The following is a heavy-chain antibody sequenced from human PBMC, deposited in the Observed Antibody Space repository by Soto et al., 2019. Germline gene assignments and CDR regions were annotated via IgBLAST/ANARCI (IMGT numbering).Heavy chain of an antibody. J-gene: IGHJ4*02. CDR2: IYYSGST. CDR3: ASIAARSLYYGSGSYWDY. V-gene: IGHV4-39*01. D-gene: IGHD3-10*01. CDR1: GGSISSSYY. Sequence: SETLSLTCTVSGGSISSSYYWGWIRQPPGKGLEWIGSIYYSGSTYYNPSLKSRVTISVDTSKNQFSLKLSSVTAADTAVYYCASIAARSLYYGSGSYWDYWGQGTLVTVSS.